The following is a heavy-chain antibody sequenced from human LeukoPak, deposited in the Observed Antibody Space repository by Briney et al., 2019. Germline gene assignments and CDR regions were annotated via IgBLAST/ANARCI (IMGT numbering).Heavy chain of an antibody. D-gene: IGHD1-26*01. CDR1: GYTFTGYY. CDR2: INPNSGGT. J-gene: IGHJ3*02. V-gene: IGHV1-2*04. CDR3: ARERAVGATLLGDAFDI. Sequence: ASVNVSCKASGYTFTGYYMHWVRQAPGQGLEWMGWINPNSGGTNYAQKFQGWVTMTRDTSISTAYMELSRLRSDDTAVYYCARERAVGATLLGDAFDIWGQGTMVTVSS.